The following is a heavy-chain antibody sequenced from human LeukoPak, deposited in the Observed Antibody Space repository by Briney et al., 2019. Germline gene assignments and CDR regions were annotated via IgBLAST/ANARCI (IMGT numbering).Heavy chain of an antibody. CDR1: GFTFSSYS. V-gene: IGHV3-21*01. CDR2: ISTSSSYI. CDR3: ARDLTHRRNYGNSGYQIVPAF. Sequence: GGSLRLSCAASGFTFSSYSMNWVRQAPGKGLEWVSSISTSSSYIYYADSVKGRFTISRDNAKKSLYLQMNSLRADDTAVYYCARDLTHRRNYGNSGYQIVPAFWGQGTLVTVSS. J-gene: IGHJ4*02. D-gene: IGHD3-22*01.